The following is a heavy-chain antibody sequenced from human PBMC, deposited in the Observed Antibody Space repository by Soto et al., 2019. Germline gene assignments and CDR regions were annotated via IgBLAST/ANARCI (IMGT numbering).Heavy chain of an antibody. CDR1: GFTFSSYA. Sequence: GGSLRLSCAASGFTFSSYAMSWVRQAPGKGLEWVSAISGSGGSTYYADSVKGRFTISRDNSKNTLYLQMNSLRAEDTAVYYCAKDRPMTTVPHYYFDYWGQGTLVTVSS. D-gene: IGHD4-4*01. CDR3: AKDRPMTTVPHYYFDY. V-gene: IGHV3-23*01. J-gene: IGHJ4*02. CDR2: ISGSGGST.